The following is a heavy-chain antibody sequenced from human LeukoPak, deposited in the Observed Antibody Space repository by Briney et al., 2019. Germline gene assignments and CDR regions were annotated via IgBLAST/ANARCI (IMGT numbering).Heavy chain of an antibody. CDR1: GGSIRSYY. Sequence: PSETLSLTCTVSGGSIRSYYWSWIRQPPGKRLEWIGYIYFSGSTSYNPSLKSRVTISVDRSKNQFSLKLSSVAAADTAVYYCARSYDTNFDYWGQGTLVTVSS. D-gene: IGHD3-3*01. CDR2: IYFSGST. CDR3: ARSYDTNFDY. J-gene: IGHJ4*02. V-gene: IGHV4-59*01.